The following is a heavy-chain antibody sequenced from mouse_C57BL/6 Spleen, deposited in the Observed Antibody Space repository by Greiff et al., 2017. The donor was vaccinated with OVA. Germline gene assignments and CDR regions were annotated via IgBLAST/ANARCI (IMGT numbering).Heavy chain of an antibody. J-gene: IGHJ1*03. V-gene: IGHV1-69*01. CDR1: GYTFTSYW. CDR3: ARRYYGNYWYFDV. CDR2: IDPSDSYT. Sequence: QVQLQQPGAELVMPGASVKLSCKASGYTFTSYWMPWVKQRPGQGLEWIGEIDPSDSYTNYNQKFKGKSTLTVDKSSSTAYMQLSSLTSEDSAVYYCARRYYGNYWYFDVWGTGTTVTVSS. D-gene: IGHD2-1*01.